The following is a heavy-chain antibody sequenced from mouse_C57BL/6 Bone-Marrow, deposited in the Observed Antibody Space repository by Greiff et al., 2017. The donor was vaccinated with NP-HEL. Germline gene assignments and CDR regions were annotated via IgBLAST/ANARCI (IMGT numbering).Heavy chain of an antibody. J-gene: IGHJ4*01. D-gene: IGHD1-1*01. CDR2: ISNGGGST. CDR1: GFTFSDYY. V-gene: IGHV5-12*01. CDR3: ARPVLYYYGSSYAMDY. Sequence: EVNVVESGGGLVQPGGSLKLSCAASGFTFSDYYMYWVRQTPEKRLEWVAYISNGGGSTYYLDTVKGRFTISRDNAKNTLYLQMSRLKSEDTAMYYCARPVLYYYGSSYAMDYWGQGTSVTVSS.